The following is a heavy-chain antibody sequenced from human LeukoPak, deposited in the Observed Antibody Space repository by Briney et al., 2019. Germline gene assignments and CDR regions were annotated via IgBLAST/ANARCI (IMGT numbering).Heavy chain of an antibody. V-gene: IGHV3-48*01. J-gene: IGHJ4*02. CDR3: ARGYISSGWYS. D-gene: IGHD6-19*01. CDR1: GFTFSSYS. CDR2: ISSSSSTI. Sequence: GGSLRLSCAASGFTFSSYSMNWVRQAPGKGLEWVSYISSSSSTIYYADSVKGRFTISRDNAKNSLYLQMNSLRAEDTAVYYCARGYISSGWYSWGQGTLVTVSS.